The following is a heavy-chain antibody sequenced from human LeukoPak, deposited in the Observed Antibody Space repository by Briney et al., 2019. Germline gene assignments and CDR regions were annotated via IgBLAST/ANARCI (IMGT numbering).Heavy chain of an antibody. CDR3: AREVPYGYYYDSSWYFDL. CDR1: GFTVSSNY. Sequence: GGSLRLSCAASGFTVSSNYMSWVRQAPGKGLEWVSVIYSGGSTYYADSVKGRFTISKDNSKNTLYLQVNSLRAEDTAVYYCAREVPYGYYYDSSWYFDLWGRGTLVTVSS. J-gene: IGHJ2*01. CDR2: IYSGGST. D-gene: IGHD3-22*01. V-gene: IGHV3-66*01.